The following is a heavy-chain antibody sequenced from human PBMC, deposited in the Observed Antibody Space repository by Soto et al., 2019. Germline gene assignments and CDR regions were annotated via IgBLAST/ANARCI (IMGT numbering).Heavy chain of an antibody. J-gene: IGHJ6*03. D-gene: IGHD6-6*01. V-gene: IGHV4-31*03. CDR3: ARDSHGSSSSDYYYYYMDV. Sequence: SETLSLTCTVSGGSISSGGYYWSWIRQHPGKGLEWIGYIYYSGSTYYNPSLKSRVTISVDTSKNQFSLKLSSVTAADTAVYYCARDSHGSSSSDYYYYYMDVWGKGTTVTVSS. CDR1: GGSISSGGYY. CDR2: IYYSGST.